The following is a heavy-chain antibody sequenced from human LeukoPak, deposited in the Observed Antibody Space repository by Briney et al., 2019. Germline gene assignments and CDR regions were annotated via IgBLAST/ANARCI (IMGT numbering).Heavy chain of an antibody. J-gene: IGHJ4*02. CDR3: ARARGIAVAGGVY. CDR2: INPNSGGT. V-gene: IGHV1-2*02. D-gene: IGHD6-19*01. CDR1: GYTFTGYY. Sequence: ASVKVSCKASGYTFTGYYMHWVRQAPGQGLEWMGWINPNSGGTNYAQKFQGRVTMTRDTSISTAYMELSRLRSDDTAVYYCARARGIAVAGGVYWGQGTLVTVSS.